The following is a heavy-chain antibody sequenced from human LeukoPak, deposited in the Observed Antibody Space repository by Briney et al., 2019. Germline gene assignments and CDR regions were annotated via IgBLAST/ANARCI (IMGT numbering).Heavy chain of an antibody. CDR3: ARDVGIVVVPAAMYFDY. Sequence: PGGSLRLSCAASGFTFSSYAMHWVRQAPGKGLEWVAVISYDGSNKYYADSVKGRFTISRDNSKNTLYLQMNSLRAEDTAVYYCARDVGIVVVPAAMYFDYWGQGTLVTVSS. CDR2: ISYDGSNK. V-gene: IGHV3-30*04. CDR1: GFTFSSYA. D-gene: IGHD2-2*01. J-gene: IGHJ4*02.